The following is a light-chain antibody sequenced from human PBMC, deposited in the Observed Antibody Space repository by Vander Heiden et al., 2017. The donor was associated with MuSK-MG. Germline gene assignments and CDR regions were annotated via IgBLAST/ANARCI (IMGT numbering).Light chain of an antibody. CDR2: EVS. CDR1: SSDIGGYNY. CDR3: SSYAGSNSVI. V-gene: IGLV2-8*01. Sequence: QSALTQNPSASGSPGQSVTISCSGTSSDIGGYNYVSWYQQHPGKAPKLLIYEVSVRTSGVSDRFSGSKSGNTAYLTLSGLQADDEADYYCSSYAGSNSVIFGGGTKLTVL. J-gene: IGLJ2*01.